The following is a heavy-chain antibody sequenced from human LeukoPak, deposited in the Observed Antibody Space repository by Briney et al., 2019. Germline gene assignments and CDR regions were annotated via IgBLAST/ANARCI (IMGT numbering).Heavy chain of an antibody. CDR2: IKHDGSEK. D-gene: IGHD4-23*01. V-gene: IGHV3-7*02. Sequence: PGGSLRLSCAASGFTFSTFWMTWVRQAPGKGLEWVANIKHDGSEKYYVDSVKGRFTISRDNSIDTLHLQMYNVRVDDTAVYYCGRAAYGGSPYDYTLDVWGQGTTVTVSS. CDR1: GFTFSTFW. CDR3: GRAAYGGSPYDYTLDV. J-gene: IGHJ6*02.